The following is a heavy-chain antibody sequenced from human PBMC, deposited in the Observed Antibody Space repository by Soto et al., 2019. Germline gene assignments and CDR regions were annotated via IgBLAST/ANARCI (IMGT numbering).Heavy chain of an antibody. CDR2: ISSSGSVM. Sequence: EVHLVASGGGLVKPGGSLRLSCVASGFTFTANSMNWVRRAPGKGLEWVSSISSSGSVMDYADSVKGRFTVSRDNAKNSLYLQMNDLKVEDTALYYCARSPPHGGTSTWAADYWGQEVQVTVSS. D-gene: IGHD1-26*01. V-gene: IGHV3-21*01. CDR1: GFTFTANS. CDR3: ARSPPHGGTSTWAADY. J-gene: IGHJ4*02.